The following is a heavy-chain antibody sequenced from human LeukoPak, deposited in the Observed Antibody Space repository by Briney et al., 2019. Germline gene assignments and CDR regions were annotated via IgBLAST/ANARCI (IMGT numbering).Heavy chain of an antibody. Sequence: GGSLRLSCAASGFTVSSNYMSWVRQAPGKGLEWVSVIYSGGSTYYADSVKGRFIFSRDNSKNTLYLQMNSLRAEDTAVYYCAKYTHSSGFDYWGQGTLVTVSS. CDR3: AKYTHSSGFDY. CDR2: IYSGGST. J-gene: IGHJ4*02. V-gene: IGHV3-53*01. D-gene: IGHD3-22*01. CDR1: GFTVSSNY.